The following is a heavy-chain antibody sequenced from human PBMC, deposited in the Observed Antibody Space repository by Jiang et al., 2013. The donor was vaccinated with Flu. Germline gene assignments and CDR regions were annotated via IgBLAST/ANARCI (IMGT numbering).Heavy chain of an antibody. J-gene: IGHJ6*02. V-gene: IGHV3-33*01. CDR2: IWYDGRTK. D-gene: IGHD3-10*02. CDR3: ARDRHVSYYYNYYGMDV. CDR1: FSYSG. Sequence: FSYSGMHWVRQAPGKGLEWVAVIWYDGRTKFYVDSVKGRFTISRDNSKNTLYLQMNSLRAEDTAVYYCARDRHVSYYYNYYGMDVWGQGTTVTASS.